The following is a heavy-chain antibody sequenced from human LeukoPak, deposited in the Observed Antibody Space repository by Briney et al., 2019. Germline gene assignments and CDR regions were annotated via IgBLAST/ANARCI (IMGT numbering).Heavy chain of an antibody. CDR3: ARESEEYCSSTSCRAFDY. V-gene: IGHV1-69*04. Sequence: ASVKVSCKASGGTFSSYTISWVRQAPGQGLEWMGRIIPILGIANHAQKFQGRVTITADKSTSTAYMELSSLRSEDTAVYYCARESEEYCSSTSCRAFDYWGQGTLVTVSS. J-gene: IGHJ4*02. CDR1: GGTFSSYT. CDR2: IIPILGIA. D-gene: IGHD2-2*01.